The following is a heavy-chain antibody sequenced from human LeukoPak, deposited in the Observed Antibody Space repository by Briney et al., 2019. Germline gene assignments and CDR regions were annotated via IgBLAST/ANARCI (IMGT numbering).Heavy chain of an antibody. CDR2: ISYDGSNK. CDR3: AKPRGTSSRTMVREGFDY. J-gene: IGHJ4*02. CDR1: GFTFSSYA. Sequence: PGGSLRLSCAASGFTFSSYAMHWVRQAPGKGLEWVAVISYDGSNKYYADSVKGRFTISRDNSKNTLYLQMNSLRAEDTAVYYCAKPRGTSSRTMVREGFDYWGQGTLVTVSS. D-gene: IGHD3-10*01. V-gene: IGHV3-30-3*02.